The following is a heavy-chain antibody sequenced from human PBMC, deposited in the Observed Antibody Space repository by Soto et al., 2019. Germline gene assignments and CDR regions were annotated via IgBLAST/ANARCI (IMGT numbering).Heavy chain of an antibody. CDR2: VKSKTAGGTT. CDR1: GFIFSNAW. J-gene: IGHJ4*02. D-gene: IGHD3-22*01. Sequence: PGGSLRLSCTASGFIFSNAWINWVRQAPGKGLEWVGRVKSKTAGGTTDFAAPVKGRFAISRDASTSIVYMQMNSLRTEDTAVYYCGRDYYNDSRAYCLDYWGQGTLVTVSS. V-gene: IGHV3-15*07. CDR3: GRDYYNDSRAYCLDY.